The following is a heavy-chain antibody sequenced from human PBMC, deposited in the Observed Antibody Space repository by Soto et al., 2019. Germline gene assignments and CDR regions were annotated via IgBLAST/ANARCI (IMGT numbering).Heavy chain of an antibody. CDR3: VRLSSSGWPIDS. Sequence: SETLSLTCTVSGGSISSGGYYWNWIRQHPGKGLEWIGYTYYSENTYYNPSLNSRITISADTSKNQFSLKLSSVTAADTAVYYCVRLSSSGWPIDSWGQGTLVTV. D-gene: IGHD6-19*01. V-gene: IGHV4-31*03. CDR2: TYYSENT. J-gene: IGHJ4*02. CDR1: GGSISSGGYY.